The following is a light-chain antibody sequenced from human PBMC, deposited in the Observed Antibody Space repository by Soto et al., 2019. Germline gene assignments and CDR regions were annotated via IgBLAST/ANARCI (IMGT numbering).Light chain of an antibody. CDR3: SSYTTNITRV. CDR2: EVT. J-gene: IGLJ3*02. V-gene: IGLV2-14*01. CDR1: SSDVGGYHF. Sequence: QSALTQPASVSGSPGQSITISCTGSSSDVGGYHFVSWYQQHPGEAPKLIIYEVTNRPSGVSTRFSGSKSGNTASLTISGLQAEDESVYYCSSYTTNITRVFGGGTKLTVL.